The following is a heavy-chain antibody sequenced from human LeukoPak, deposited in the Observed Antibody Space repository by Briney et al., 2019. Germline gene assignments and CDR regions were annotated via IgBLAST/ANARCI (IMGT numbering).Heavy chain of an antibody. D-gene: IGHD6-19*01. V-gene: IGHV1-18*01. J-gene: IGHJ4*02. CDR2: ISGYNGNT. CDR1: GYTFTTYN. Sequence: GASVKVSCKASGYTFTTYNINWVRQAPGQGLEWMGWISGYNGNTNYAQKLQGRVTMTTDTSTSTAYMELRSLKSDDTAVYYCARDGVAGGYYLDYWGQGTLVTVSS. CDR3: ARDGVAGGYYLDY.